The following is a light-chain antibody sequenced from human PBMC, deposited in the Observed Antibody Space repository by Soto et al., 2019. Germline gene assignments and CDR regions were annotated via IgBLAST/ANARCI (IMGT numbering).Light chain of an antibody. J-gene: IGLJ3*02. CDR1: SGHSSYI. Sequence: QSVLTQSSSASASLGSSVKLTCTLSSGHSSYIIAWHQQQPGKAPRYLMKLEGSGSYNKGSGVPDRFSGSSSGADRYLTISNLQFEDEADYYCETWDSNTHTLFGGGTKLTVL. CDR2: LEGSGSY. CDR3: ETWDSNTHTL. V-gene: IGLV4-60*02.